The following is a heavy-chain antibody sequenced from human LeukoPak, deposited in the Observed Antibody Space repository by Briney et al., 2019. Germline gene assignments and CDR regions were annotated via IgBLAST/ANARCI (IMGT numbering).Heavy chain of an antibody. Sequence: PGGSLRLSCAASGFTFTSYSMNWVRQAPGKGLEWVSSISGSSDYIYYADSVKGRFTISRDNAKNSLYLQINSLRAEDTAVYYCARGYCGGDCYSFFGTVADYWGQGTLVTVSS. CDR2: ISGSSDYI. D-gene: IGHD2-21*02. V-gene: IGHV3-21*01. CDR3: ARGYCGGDCYSFFGTVADY. CDR1: GFTFTSYS. J-gene: IGHJ4*02.